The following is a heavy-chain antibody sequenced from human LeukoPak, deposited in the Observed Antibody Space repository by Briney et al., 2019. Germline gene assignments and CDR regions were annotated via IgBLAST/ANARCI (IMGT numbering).Heavy chain of an antibody. CDR3: AREPQMYYVFWSGYYEVNWFDP. D-gene: IGHD3-3*01. CDR2: IYTSGRT. J-gene: IGHJ5*02. Sequence: PSETLSLTCSGSGGSISSFYWSWFRQPAGKGLEWFGRIYTSGRTNYNPSLKSRVTMSVDTSKIQYSLKLSSVTAAYTAVYYCAREPQMYYVFWSGYYEVNWFDPWGQGTLVTVSS. CDR1: GGSISSFY. V-gene: IGHV4-4*07.